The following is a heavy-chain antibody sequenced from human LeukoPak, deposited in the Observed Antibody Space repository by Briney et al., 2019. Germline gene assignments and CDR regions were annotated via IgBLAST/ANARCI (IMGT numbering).Heavy chain of an antibody. CDR1: GFTFSSYS. J-gene: IGHJ4*02. CDR2: ISGSGGST. D-gene: IGHD3-3*01. V-gene: IGHV3-23*01. Sequence: PGGSLRLSCAASGFTFSSYSMNWVRQAPGKGLEWVSAISGSGGSTYYADSVKGRFTISRDNSKNTLYLQMNSLRAEDTAVYYCAKGIDYDFWSGYSTIDYWGQGTLVTVSS. CDR3: AKGIDYDFWSGYSTIDY.